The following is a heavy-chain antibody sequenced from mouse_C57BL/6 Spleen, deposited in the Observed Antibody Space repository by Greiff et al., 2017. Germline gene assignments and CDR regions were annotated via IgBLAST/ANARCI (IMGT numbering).Heavy chain of an antibody. CDR1: GFTFTDYY. D-gene: IGHD1-1*01. Sequence: EVKLVESGGGLVQPGGSLSLSCAASGFTFTDYYMSWVRQPPGKALEWLGFIRNTANGYTAESSAPVKGRFTISRDNSQSILYLPMHALRAEASAAYYGASGGYYGWFDYWGQGTLVTVSA. V-gene: IGHV7-3*01. CDR3: ASGGYYGWFDY. J-gene: IGHJ3*01. CDR2: IRNTANGYTA.